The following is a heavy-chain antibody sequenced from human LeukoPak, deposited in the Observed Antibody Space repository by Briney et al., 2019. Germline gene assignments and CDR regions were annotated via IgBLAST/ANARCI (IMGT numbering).Heavy chain of an antibody. CDR2: ISYDGSNK. CDR1: GFTFSSYG. D-gene: IGHD6-13*01. V-gene: IGHV3-30*18. J-gene: IGHJ6*02. CDR3: AKDHGIAAVDYYYYGMDV. Sequence: PGGSLRLSCAASGFTFSSYGMHWVRQAPGKGLEWVAVISYDGSNKYYADSVKGRFTISRDNSKNTLYLQMNSLRAEDTAVYYCAKDHGIAAVDYYYYGMDVWGQGTTVTVSS.